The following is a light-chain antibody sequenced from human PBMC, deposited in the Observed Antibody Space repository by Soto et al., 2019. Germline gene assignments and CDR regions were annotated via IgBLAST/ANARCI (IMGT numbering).Light chain of an antibody. CDR3: QQLTSSPLT. Sequence: EFVLTQSPGTLSLSPGERATLSCRASQTVRNNYLAWYQQKPGQAPRLLIYDASSRAAGIPDRFSGGGSGTDFTLTISILEPEDFAVYYCQQLTSSPLTFGGGTTVEIK. CDR1: QTVRNNY. J-gene: IGKJ4*01. V-gene: IGKV3-20*01. CDR2: DAS.